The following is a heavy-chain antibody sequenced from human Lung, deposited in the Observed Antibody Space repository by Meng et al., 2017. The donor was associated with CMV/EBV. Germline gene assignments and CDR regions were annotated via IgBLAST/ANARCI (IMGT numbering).Heavy chain of an antibody. Sequence: GESLKISCAASGFTFSSYAMHWVRQAPGKGLEWVAVISYDGSNKYYADSVKGRFTISRDNSKNTLYLQMNSLRAEDTAVYYCARDWNVVVPAATYYYYVMDVWGQGTTVTVSS. D-gene: IGHD2-2*01. CDR1: GFTFSSYA. J-gene: IGHJ6*02. CDR2: ISYDGSNK. V-gene: IGHV3-30-3*01. CDR3: ARDWNVVVPAATYYYYVMDV.